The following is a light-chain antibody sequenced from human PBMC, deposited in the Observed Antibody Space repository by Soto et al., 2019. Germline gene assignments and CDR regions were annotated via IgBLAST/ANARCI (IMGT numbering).Light chain of an antibody. CDR2: AAS. CDR1: QSISYW. V-gene: IGKV1-12*01. J-gene: IGKJ5*01. CDR3: QQANSFPIT. Sequence: DIQMTQAPSTLSASVRDRVTITCRASQSISYWLAWYQQKPGNAPKLLIYAASSLQSGVPSRFSGSGSGTDFTLTISSLQPEDSATYYCQQANSFPITFGQGTRLEIK.